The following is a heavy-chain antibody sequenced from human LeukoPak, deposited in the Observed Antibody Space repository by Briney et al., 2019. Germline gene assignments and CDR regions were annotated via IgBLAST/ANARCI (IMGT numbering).Heavy chain of an antibody. CDR2: ISSSSDYI. V-gene: IGHV3-21*01. Sequence: GGSLRLSCAASGFSFSTYSMIWVRQAPGKGLEWVSSISSSSDYIYYADSVKGRFTISRDNAKNSLFLQMNSLRAEDTAVYYCARDDYGGLDYWGQGTLVTVSS. CDR3: ARDDYGGLDY. CDR1: GFSFSTYS. D-gene: IGHD4-23*01. J-gene: IGHJ4*02.